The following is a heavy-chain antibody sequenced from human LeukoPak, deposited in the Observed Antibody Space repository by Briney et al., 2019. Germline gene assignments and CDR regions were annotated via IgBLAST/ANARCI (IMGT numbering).Heavy chain of an antibody. Sequence: GGSLRLSCAASGFTFSSYAMSWVRQAPGKGLEWVPTISGSGGSTYYADSVKGRFTISRDNSKNTLYLQMNSLRAEDTAVYYCARNYPPGLWLDYWGQGTLVTVSS. V-gene: IGHV3-23*01. CDR3: ARNYPPGLWLDY. CDR2: ISGSGGST. D-gene: IGHD5-18*01. J-gene: IGHJ4*02. CDR1: GFTFSSYA.